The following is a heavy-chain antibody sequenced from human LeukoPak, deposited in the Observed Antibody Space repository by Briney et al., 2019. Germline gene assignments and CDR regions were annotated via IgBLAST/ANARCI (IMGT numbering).Heavy chain of an antibody. CDR3: ARDAGSEQLVSNWFDP. CDR1: GYTFTGYY. V-gene: IGHV1-2*02. Sequence: ASVKVSCKAPGYTFTGYYMHWVRQAPGQGLEWMGWINPNSGGTNYAQKFQGRVTMTRDTSISTAYMELSRLRSDDTAVYYCARDAGSEQLVSNWFDPWGQGTLVTVSS. J-gene: IGHJ5*02. CDR2: INPNSGGT. D-gene: IGHD6-6*01.